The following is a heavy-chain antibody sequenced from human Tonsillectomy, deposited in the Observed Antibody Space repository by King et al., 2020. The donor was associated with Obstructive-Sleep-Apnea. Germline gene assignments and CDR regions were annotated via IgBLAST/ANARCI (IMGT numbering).Heavy chain of an antibody. J-gene: IGHJ2*01. V-gene: IGHV4-59*08. CDR2: IYSSGST. D-gene: IGHD3-22*01. CDR1: GGSSSSYY. Sequence: VQLQESGPGLVNPSETLSLACTVSGGSSSSYYWSWIRQPPGKGLEGICYIYSSGSTNYNPSLKSRVTISVDTSKNQFSLKLSSGTAADTAVYYCARHFYDSNGYGWLRYYDLWGRGTLVTVSS. CDR3: ARHFYDSNGYGWLRYYDL.